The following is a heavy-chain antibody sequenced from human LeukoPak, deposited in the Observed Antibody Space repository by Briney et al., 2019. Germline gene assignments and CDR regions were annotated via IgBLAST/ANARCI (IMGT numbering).Heavy chain of an antibody. V-gene: IGHV4-59*12. Sequence: SETLSLTCTVSGASISSDYWSWIRQPPGKGLEWIGYIYDSGSTNYNPSLKSRVTMSVDTSKNQFSLKLSSVTAADTAVYYCASGDIDSSAWFDPWGQGTLVTVSS. CDR1: GASISSDY. CDR2: IYDSGST. CDR3: ASGDIDSSAWFDP. J-gene: IGHJ5*02. D-gene: IGHD6-25*01.